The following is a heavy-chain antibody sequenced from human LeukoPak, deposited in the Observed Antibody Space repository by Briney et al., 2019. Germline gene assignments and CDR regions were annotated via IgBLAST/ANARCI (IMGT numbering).Heavy chain of an antibody. J-gene: IGHJ4*02. CDR2: ISYDGSNK. CDR1: GFTFSSYG. D-gene: IGHD1-26*01. V-gene: IGHV3-30*18. CDR3: AKDGSWSFDY. Sequence: PGRSLRLSCAASGFTFSSYGMHWVRQAPGKGLEWVAVISYDGSNKYYADSVKGRFTISRDNSKNTLYLQMNSLRAEDTAVYYCAKDGSWSFDYWGQGTLVTVSS.